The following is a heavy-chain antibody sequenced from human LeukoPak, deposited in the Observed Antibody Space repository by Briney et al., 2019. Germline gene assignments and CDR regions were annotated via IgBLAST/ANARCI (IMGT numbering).Heavy chain of an antibody. V-gene: IGHV4-39*01. CDR3: ARTTWQWLRIDY. Sequence: RPSETLSLTCTVSGGSISSSSYYWGWIRQPPGKGLEWIGSIYYSGSTYYNPSLKSRVTISVDTSNNQFSLKLSSVTAADTAVYYCARTTWQWLRIDYWGQGTLVTVSS. CDR1: GGSISSSSYY. D-gene: IGHD6-19*01. J-gene: IGHJ4*02. CDR2: IYYSGST.